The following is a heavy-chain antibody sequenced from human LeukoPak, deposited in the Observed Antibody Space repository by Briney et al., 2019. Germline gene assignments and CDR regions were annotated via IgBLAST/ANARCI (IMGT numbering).Heavy chain of an antibody. CDR1: GFTFSSYW. J-gene: IGHJ4*02. CDR3: ARVGRDSKYGYFDF. V-gene: IGHV3-7*01. Sequence: PGGSLRLSCAASGFTFSSYWMSWARQAPGKGLEWVANIKQDEGEKYYMDFVKGRFTISRDNAKNSLSLQMSSLRADDTAVYYCARVGRDSKYGYFDFWGQGTLVTVSS. D-gene: IGHD3/OR15-3a*01. CDR2: IKQDEGEK.